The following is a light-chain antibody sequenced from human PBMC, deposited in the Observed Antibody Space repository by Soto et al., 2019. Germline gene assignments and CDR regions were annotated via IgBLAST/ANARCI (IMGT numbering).Light chain of an antibody. CDR3: CSYTRSGTLI. CDR2: DVS. CDR1: SGDIGDYNY. Sequence: QSALTQPASVSGSPGQSITISCAGTSGDIGDYNYVSWYQQHPGKVPKVIIDDVSNRPSGVSYRFSGTKSGNTASLTVSGLQAEDEADYYCCSYTRSGTLIFGTGTKLTVL. V-gene: IGLV2-14*01. J-gene: IGLJ1*01.